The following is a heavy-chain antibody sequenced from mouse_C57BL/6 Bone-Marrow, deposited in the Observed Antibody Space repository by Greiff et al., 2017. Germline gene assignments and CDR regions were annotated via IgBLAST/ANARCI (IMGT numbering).Heavy chain of an antibody. J-gene: IGHJ3*01. CDR1: GYSFTSYY. CDR3: ARHYGSSFPFAY. D-gene: IGHD1-1*01. Sequence: QVQLKESGPELVKPGASVKISCKASGYSFTSYYIHWVKQRPGQGLEWIGWIYPGSGNTKYNEKFKGKATLTADTSSSTAYMQLSSLTSEDSAVYYCARHYGSSFPFAYWGQGTLVTVSA. CDR2: IYPGSGNT. V-gene: IGHV1-66*01.